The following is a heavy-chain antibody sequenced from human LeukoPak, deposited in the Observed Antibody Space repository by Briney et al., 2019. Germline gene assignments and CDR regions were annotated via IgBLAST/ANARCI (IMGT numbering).Heavy chain of an antibody. D-gene: IGHD3-10*01. CDR1: GGSISSYY. V-gene: IGHV4-59*01. CDR2: IYYSGST. Sequence: PSETLSLTCTVSGGSISSYYWSWIRQPPGKELNWIGYIYYSGSTNYNPSLKSRVTISVDTSKNQFSLKLSSVTAADTAVYYCASVYYGSGNAFDIWGQGTMVTVSS. CDR3: ASVYYGSGNAFDI. J-gene: IGHJ3*02.